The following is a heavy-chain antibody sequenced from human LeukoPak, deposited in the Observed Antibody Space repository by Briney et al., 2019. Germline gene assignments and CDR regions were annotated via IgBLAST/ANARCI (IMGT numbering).Heavy chain of an antibody. Sequence: SETLSLTCTVSGGSISSYYWSWILQPPGKGLDWIVYMYSGGTTNYSPSLKSRVTISEDMSKNQFSLKLSSVTAADTVVYYCARDQPTVVVAATHFDYWGQGTPVTVSS. CDR2: MYSGGTT. J-gene: IGHJ4*02. CDR1: GGSISSYY. CDR3: ARDQPTVVVAATHFDY. V-gene: IGHV4-59*12. D-gene: IGHD2-15*01.